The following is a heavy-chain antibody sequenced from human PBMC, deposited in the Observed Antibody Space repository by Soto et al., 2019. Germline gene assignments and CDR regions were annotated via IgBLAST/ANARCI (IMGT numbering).Heavy chain of an antibody. CDR2: IIPIFGTA. D-gene: IGHD6-6*01. J-gene: IGHJ4*02. Sequence: SVKVSCKASGGTFSSYAISWVRQAPGQGLEWMGGIIPIFGTANYAQKFQGRVTITADKSTSTAYMELSSLRSEDTAAYYCARDHSSSGLEWGQGTLVTVSS. CDR1: GGTFSSYA. V-gene: IGHV1-69*06. CDR3: ARDHSSSGLE.